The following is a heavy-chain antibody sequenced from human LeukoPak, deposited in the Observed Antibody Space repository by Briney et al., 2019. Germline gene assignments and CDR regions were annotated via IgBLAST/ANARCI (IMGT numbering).Heavy chain of an antibody. Sequence: GRSLRLSCAASGFTLSNYGMHWVRQAPGKGLEWVAVVSYDGSNKYYADSVKGRFTVSRDNSKNTLYLQMNSLRSEDTAVYYCAKGRKPFYNWNYGFDYWGQGTLVTVSS. D-gene: IGHD1-7*01. CDR2: VSYDGSNK. CDR1: GFTLSNYG. CDR3: AKGRKPFYNWNYGFDY. J-gene: IGHJ4*02. V-gene: IGHV3-30*18.